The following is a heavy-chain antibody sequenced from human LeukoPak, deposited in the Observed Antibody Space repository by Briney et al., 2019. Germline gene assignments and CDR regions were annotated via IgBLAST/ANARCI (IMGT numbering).Heavy chain of an antibody. Sequence: AGGSLRLSCAASGFTVSSNYMSWVRQAPGKGLEWVSVIYSGGSTYYADSVKGRFTISRDNSKNTLYLQMNSLRAEDTAVYYCARDNILRGSVAAAAYYYYGMDVWGQGTTVTVSS. CDR1: GFTVSSNY. CDR2: IYSGGST. V-gene: IGHV3-66*01. J-gene: IGHJ6*02. D-gene: IGHD6-13*01. CDR3: ARDNILRGSVAAAAYYYYGMDV.